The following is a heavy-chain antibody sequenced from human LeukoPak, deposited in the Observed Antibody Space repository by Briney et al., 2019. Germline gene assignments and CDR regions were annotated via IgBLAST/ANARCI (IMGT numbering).Heavy chain of an antibody. CDR1: GFTFDDYA. Sequence: PGGSLRLSCAASGFTFDDYAMHWVRQAPGKGLEWVSGISWNSGSIAYADSVKGRFTISRDNAKNSLYLQMNSLRAEDTAVYYCARAVPSTYYYDSSGYPDYWGQGTLVTVSS. D-gene: IGHD3-22*01. CDR2: ISWNSGSI. J-gene: IGHJ4*02. CDR3: ARAVPSTYYYDSSGYPDY. V-gene: IGHV3-9*01.